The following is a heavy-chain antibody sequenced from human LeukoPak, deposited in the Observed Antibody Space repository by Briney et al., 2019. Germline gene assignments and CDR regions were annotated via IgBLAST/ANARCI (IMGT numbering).Heavy chain of an antibody. CDR1: GGSISSGSYY. J-gene: IGHJ4*02. V-gene: IGHV4-39*07. CDR3: ARVWGPDKRVPVASYFDY. D-gene: IGHD6-19*01. CDR2: ISYSGST. Sequence: SETLSLTYTVSGGSISSGSYYWGWSRQPPGKGLVWNGSISYSGSTFYNPSLKSRVTISVDTSKNQFSLKLSSVAAADTAVYYCARVWGPDKRVPVASYFDYWGQGTLVTVSS.